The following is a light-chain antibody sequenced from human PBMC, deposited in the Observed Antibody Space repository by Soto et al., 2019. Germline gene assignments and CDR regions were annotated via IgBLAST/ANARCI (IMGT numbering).Light chain of an antibody. V-gene: IGKV3-20*01. J-gene: IGKJ5*01. Sequence: DIVLTQSPGTLSLSPGERATLYCRASHSVSSNHLAWYQQKPGQAPRLLIYGGSSRATGIPVRFSGSGSETDFTLTISRLEPEDFALYYCQHYVERSPITFGQGTRLEIK. CDR2: GGS. CDR1: HSVSSNH. CDR3: QHYVERSPIT.